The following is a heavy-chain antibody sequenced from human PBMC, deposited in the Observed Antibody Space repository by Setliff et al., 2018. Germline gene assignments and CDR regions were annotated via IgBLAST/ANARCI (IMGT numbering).Heavy chain of an antibody. V-gene: IGHV3-20*04. CDR2: INWNGGST. D-gene: IGHD4-17*01. J-gene: IGHJ5*02. CDR3: ARDPNGDYVGAFDP. CDR1: GFIFDDYG. Sequence: PGGSLRLSCAASGFIFDDYGMGWVRQVPGKGLEWVSGINWNGGSTSYADSVKGRFTISRDNSRNTLYLQMNSLRAEDTASYYCARDPNGDYVGAFDPWGQGILVTVSS.